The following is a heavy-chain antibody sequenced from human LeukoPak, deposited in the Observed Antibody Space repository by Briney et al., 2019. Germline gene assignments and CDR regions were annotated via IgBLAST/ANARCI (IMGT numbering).Heavy chain of an antibody. CDR1: GFTSSSYW. J-gene: IGHJ5*02. CDR3: ARGVPPCFDP. Sequence: GGSLRLSCAASGFTSSSYWMHWVRQAPGKGLVWVSRINGDGSTISYADSVKGRFTISRDNAKNTLYLQMNSLRAEDTAVYYCARGVPPCFDPWGQGTPVTVSS. CDR2: INGDGSTI. D-gene: IGHD3-10*01. V-gene: IGHV3-74*01.